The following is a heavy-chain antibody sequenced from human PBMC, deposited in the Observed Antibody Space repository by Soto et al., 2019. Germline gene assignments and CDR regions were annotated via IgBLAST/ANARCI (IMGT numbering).Heavy chain of an antibody. CDR1: GYTFTSYG. D-gene: IGHD3-9*01. CDR2: ISAYNGNT. Sequence: GASVKVSCKASGYTFTSYGISWVRQAPGQGLEWMGWISAYNGNTNYAQKLQGRVTMTTDTSTSTAYMELRSLRSDDTAVYYCAREVLRYFDWFGGSSPKSYYFDYWGQGTLVTVSS. V-gene: IGHV1-18*01. CDR3: AREVLRYFDWFGGSSPKSYYFDY. J-gene: IGHJ4*02.